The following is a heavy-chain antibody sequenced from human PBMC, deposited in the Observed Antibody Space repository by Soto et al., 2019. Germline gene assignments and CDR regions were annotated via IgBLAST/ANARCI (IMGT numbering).Heavy chain of an antibody. CDR3: AKDRRSGGSYGSAFDI. CDR1: GFTFDDYA. J-gene: IGHJ3*02. D-gene: IGHD1-26*01. Sequence: GGSLRLSCAASGFTFDDYAMHWVRQAPGKGLEWVSGISWNSGSIGYADSVKGRFTISRDNAKNSLYLQMNSLRAEDTALYYCAKDRRSGGSYGSAFDIWGQGTMVTVSS. V-gene: IGHV3-9*01. CDR2: ISWNSGSI.